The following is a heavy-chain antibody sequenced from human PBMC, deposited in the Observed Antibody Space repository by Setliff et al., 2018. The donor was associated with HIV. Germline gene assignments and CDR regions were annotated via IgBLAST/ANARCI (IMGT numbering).Heavy chain of an antibody. CDR2: IYPSGSIHPSGAT. D-gene: IGHD3-22*01. V-gene: IGHV4-38-2*01. CDR3: ARQAWHSGRNGYFVDY. Sequence: SETLTLTCAVSRSYISGSYYWAWIRQPPGKGLEWIGNIYPSGSIHPSGATNYNPSLKGRVTILLDMSKNQFSLKLSSATAADTAVYYCARQAWHSGRNGYFVDYWGQGMLVTVSS. CDR1: RSYISGSYY. J-gene: IGHJ4*02.